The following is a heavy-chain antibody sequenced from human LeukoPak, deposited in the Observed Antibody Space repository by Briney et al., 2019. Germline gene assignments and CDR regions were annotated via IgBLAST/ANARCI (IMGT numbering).Heavy chain of an antibody. Sequence: SETLSLTCTVSGGSISSSSYFWDWIRQPPGRGLEWIGNVYYSKSTYYNPSLKSRVTISIDTSKNQFSLKLSSVTAADTAVYYCARRGSTVVTGFDSWGQGTLVTVSS. V-gene: IGHV4-39*01. D-gene: IGHD4-23*01. CDR3: ARRGSTVVTGFDS. CDR1: GGSISSSSYF. J-gene: IGHJ4*02. CDR2: VYYSKST.